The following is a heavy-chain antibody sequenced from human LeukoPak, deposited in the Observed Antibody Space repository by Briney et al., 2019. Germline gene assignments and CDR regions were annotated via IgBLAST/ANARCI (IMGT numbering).Heavy chain of an antibody. CDR1: VGTFSSYA. CDR2: IIPIFGTA. V-gene: IGHV1-69*05. CDR3: ARDNYAGANWFDP. J-gene: IGHJ5*02. Sequence: SVKVSCKASVGTFSSYAISWVRQAPGQGLEWMGGIIPIFGTANYAQKFQGRVTITTDESTSTAYMELSSLRSEDTAVYYCARDNYAGANWFDPWGQGTLVTVSS. D-gene: IGHD1-7*01.